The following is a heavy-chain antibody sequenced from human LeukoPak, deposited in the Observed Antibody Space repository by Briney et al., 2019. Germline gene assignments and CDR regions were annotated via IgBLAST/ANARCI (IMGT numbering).Heavy chain of an antibody. Sequence: SVKVSCKASGGTFSSYAISWVRQAPGQGLEWMGGIIPIFGTANYAQKFQGRVTITADESTSTAYMELSSLRSEDTAVYYCARSASTGVVAATFDYWGQGALVTVSS. CDR2: IIPIFGTA. CDR3: ARSASTGVVAATFDY. V-gene: IGHV1-69*13. D-gene: IGHD2-15*01. J-gene: IGHJ4*02. CDR1: GGTFSSYA.